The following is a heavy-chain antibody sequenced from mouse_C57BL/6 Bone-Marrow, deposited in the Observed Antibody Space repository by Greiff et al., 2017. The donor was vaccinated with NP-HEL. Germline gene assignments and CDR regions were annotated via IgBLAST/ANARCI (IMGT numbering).Heavy chain of an antibody. Sequence: EVQLQQSGPELVKPGASVKMSCKASGYTLTDYNMHWVKQSHGKSLEWIGYINPNNGGTSYNQKFKGKATLTVNKSSSTAYMELRSLTSEDSAVYYCAKGSYGYDGYWGQGTLVTVSA. V-gene: IGHV1-22*01. CDR1: GYTLTDYN. CDR2: INPNNGGT. CDR3: AKGSYGYDGY. J-gene: IGHJ3*01. D-gene: IGHD2-2*01.